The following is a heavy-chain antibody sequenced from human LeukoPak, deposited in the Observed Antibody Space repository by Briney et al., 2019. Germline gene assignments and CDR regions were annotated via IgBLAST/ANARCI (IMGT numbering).Heavy chain of an antibody. CDR1: GFTFSSYA. Sequence: GGSLRLSCAASGFTFSSYAMSWVRQAPGKGLEWVSAISGSGGSTYYADSVKGRFTISRDNSKNTLYLQMNSLRAEDTAVYYCAKDLSYYDSIPYVGEDYWGQGTLVTVSS. CDR2: ISGSGGST. J-gene: IGHJ4*02. CDR3: AKDLSYYDSIPYVGEDY. V-gene: IGHV3-23*01. D-gene: IGHD3-22*01.